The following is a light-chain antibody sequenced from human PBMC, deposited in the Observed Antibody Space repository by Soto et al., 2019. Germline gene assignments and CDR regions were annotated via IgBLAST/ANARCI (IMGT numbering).Light chain of an antibody. V-gene: IGLV1-40*01. CDR1: SSNIGAGYV. Sequence: QSVLTQPPSVSGSPGQRVTISCTGSSSNIGAGYVVDWYQQLPGTAPKLLIYGNSNRPSGVPYRFSGSKSGTSASLAITGLQSEDEADYYCQAYDNSLSGVVFGGGTKLTVL. CDR3: QAYDNSLSGVV. J-gene: IGLJ2*01. CDR2: GNS.